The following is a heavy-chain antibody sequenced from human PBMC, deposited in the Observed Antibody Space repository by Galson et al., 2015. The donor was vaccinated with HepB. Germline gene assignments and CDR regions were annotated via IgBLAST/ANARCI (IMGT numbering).Heavy chain of an antibody. CDR3: ARDSESGSGWWNNWFDP. Sequence: CAISGDSVSSNSAAWNWIRQSPSRGLEWLGRTYYRSKWYNDYAVSVKSRITINPDTSKNQFSLQLNSVTPEDTAVYYCARDSESGSGWWNNWFDPWGQGTLVTVSS. CDR1: GDSVSSNSAA. V-gene: IGHV6-1*01. J-gene: IGHJ5*02. CDR2: TYYRSKWYN. D-gene: IGHD6-19*01.